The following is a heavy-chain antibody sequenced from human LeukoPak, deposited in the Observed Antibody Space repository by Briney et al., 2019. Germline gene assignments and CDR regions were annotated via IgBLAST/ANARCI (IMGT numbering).Heavy chain of an antibody. J-gene: IGHJ4*02. CDR2: IYYSGST. D-gene: IGHD3-22*01. CDR1: GGSISGYF. V-gene: IGHV4-59*01. Sequence: SETLSLTCTVSGGSISGYFWSWIRQPPEKGLEWIAYIYYSGSTDYSPSLKSRVTISVDTSKNQFSLKLSSVTAADTAVYYCARVDYDSSGYSDYWGQGTLVTVSS. CDR3: ARVDYDSSGYSDY.